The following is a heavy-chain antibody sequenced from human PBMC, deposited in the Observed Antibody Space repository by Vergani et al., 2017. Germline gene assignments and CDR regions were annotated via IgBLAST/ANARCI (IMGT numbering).Heavy chain of an antibody. Sequence: EVQLVESGGGLVQPGRSLRLSCAASGFTFDDYAMHWVRQAPGKGLEWVSGISWSSGSIGYADSVKGRFTISRDNAKNSLYLQMSSLRVEDTAVYYCARDIDSNYDAIDYWGRGTLVTVSS. CDR2: ISWSSGSI. CDR1: GFTFDDYA. J-gene: IGHJ4*02. CDR3: ARDIDSNYDAIDY. V-gene: IGHV3-9*01. D-gene: IGHD4-11*01.